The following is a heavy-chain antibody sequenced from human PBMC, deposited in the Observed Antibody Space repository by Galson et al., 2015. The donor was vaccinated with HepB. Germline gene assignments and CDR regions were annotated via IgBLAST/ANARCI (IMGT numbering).Heavy chain of an antibody. Sequence: SLRLSCAASGFTFSSYAMHWVRQAPGKGLEWVAVISYDGSNKYYADSVKGRFTISRDNSKNTLYLQMNSLRAEDTAVYYCARVKLPEYSTTNWFDPWGQGTLVTVSS. V-gene: IGHV3-30-3*01. D-gene: IGHD6-6*01. J-gene: IGHJ5*02. CDR1: GFTFSSYA. CDR3: ARVKLPEYSTTNWFDP. CDR2: ISYDGSNK.